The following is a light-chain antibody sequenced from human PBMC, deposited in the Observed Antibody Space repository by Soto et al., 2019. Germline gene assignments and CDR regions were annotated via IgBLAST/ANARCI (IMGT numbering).Light chain of an antibody. J-gene: IGKJ1*01. Sequence: AIQMTQSPSSLSASVGDRLTITCRASQDVSNYVGWYQQKPGKDPKFLIYGAFSLETGIPSRFSGSGYGTEFTLTINSLLPEDFATYFCLQDYSWPWTFGQGTKVEV. V-gene: IGKV1-6*01. CDR1: QDVSNY. CDR3: LQDYSWPWT. CDR2: GAF.